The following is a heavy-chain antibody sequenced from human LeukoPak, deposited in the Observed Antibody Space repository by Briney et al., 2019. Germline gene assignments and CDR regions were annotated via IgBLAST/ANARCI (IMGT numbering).Heavy chain of an antibody. CDR2: ISVSGGST. V-gene: IGHV3-23*01. CDR3: AKGTANLDY. J-gene: IGHJ4*02. CDR1: GFTFSSDA. D-gene: IGHD2-21*02. Sequence: GGSLRLSCVASGFTFSSDAMSWVRQAPGKGLEWVSGISVSGGSTYYADSVKGRSTISRDNSKNTLYVQMNSLRAEDTAVYYCAKGTANLDYWGQGSLVTVSS.